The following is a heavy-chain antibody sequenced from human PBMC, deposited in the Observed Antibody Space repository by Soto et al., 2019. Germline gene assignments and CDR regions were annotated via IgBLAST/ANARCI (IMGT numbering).Heavy chain of an antibody. Sequence: SETLSLTCTVSGGSISSSSYYWGWIRQPPGKGLEWIGSIYYSGSTYYNPSLKSRVTISVDTSKNQFSLKLSSVTAADTAVYYCASGGDYYDFWSGYYPPSYYSYFGMDVWGQGTTVTAP. CDR3: ASGGDYYDFWSGYYPPSYYSYFGMDV. J-gene: IGHJ6*02. D-gene: IGHD3-3*01. CDR1: GGSISSSSYY. CDR2: IYYSGST. V-gene: IGHV4-39*01.